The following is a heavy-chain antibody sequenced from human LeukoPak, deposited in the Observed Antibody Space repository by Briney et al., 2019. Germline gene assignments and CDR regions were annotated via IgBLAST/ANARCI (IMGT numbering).Heavy chain of an antibody. CDR3: ARSREARAYYDILTGYPLDY. J-gene: IGHJ4*02. D-gene: IGHD3-9*01. Sequence: SVKVSCKASGGTFSSYAISWVRQAPGQGLEWMGRIIPILGIANYAQKFQGRVTITADKSTSTAYMELSSLRSEDTAVYYCARSREARAYYDILTGYPLDYWGQGTLVTVPS. V-gene: IGHV1-69*04. CDR1: GGTFSSYA. CDR2: IIPILGIA.